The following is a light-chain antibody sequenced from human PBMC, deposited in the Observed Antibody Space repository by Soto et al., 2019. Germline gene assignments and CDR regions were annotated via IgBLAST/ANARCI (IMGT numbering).Light chain of an antibody. V-gene: IGKV3-15*01. CDR2: GAS. Sequence: EIVMTQSPATLSVSPGERATLSCRASQSVSSNLAWYQQKPGQAPRLLIYGASTRATGIPTRFSGSGSGTEFTLTISSLQSEDFAVYCCQQYNNWPLLTFGQGTRLEIK. CDR1: QSVSSN. J-gene: IGKJ5*01. CDR3: QQYNNWPLLT.